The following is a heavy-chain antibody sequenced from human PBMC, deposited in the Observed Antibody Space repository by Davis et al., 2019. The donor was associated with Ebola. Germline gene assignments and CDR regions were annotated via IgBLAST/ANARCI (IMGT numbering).Heavy chain of an antibody. D-gene: IGHD6-13*01. CDR3: AAGSSWYHAFDI. V-gene: IGHV1-3*01. CDR1: RYTFTSYA. J-gene: IGHJ3*02. Sequence: ASVKVSCKASRYTFTSYAMHWVRQAPGQRLEWMGWINAGNGNTKYSQKFQGRVTITRDTSASTAYMELSSLRSEDTAVYYCAAGSSWYHAFDIWGQGTMVTVSS. CDR2: INAGNGNT.